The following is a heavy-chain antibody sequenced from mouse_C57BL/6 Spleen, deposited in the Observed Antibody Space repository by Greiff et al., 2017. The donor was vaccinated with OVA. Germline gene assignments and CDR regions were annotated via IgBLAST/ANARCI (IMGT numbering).Heavy chain of an antibody. V-gene: IGHV1-53*01. CDR2: INPSNGGT. J-gene: IGHJ3*01. CDR1: GYTFTSYW. CDR3: ARRGVPEGAWFAY. Sequence: VKLVESGTELVKPGASVKLSCKASGYTFTSYWMHWVKQRPGQGLEWIGNINPSNGGTNYNEKFKSKATLTVDKSSSTAYMQLSSLTSEDSAVYYCARRGVPEGAWFAYWGQGTLVTVSA.